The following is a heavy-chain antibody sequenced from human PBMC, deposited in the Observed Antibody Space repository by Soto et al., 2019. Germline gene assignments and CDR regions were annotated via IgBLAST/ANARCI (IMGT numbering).Heavy chain of an antibody. D-gene: IGHD6-6*01. Sequence: ASVKVSCKASGYTFTSYDINWVRQATGQGLEWMGWMNPNSGNTGYAQKFQGRVTMTRNTSISTAYMELSSLRSEDTAVYYCARRPGSSSEYYYYYYMDVWGKGTTVTVS. CDR3: ARRPGSSSEYYYYYYMDV. CDR1: GYTFTSYD. CDR2: MNPNSGNT. V-gene: IGHV1-8*01. J-gene: IGHJ6*03.